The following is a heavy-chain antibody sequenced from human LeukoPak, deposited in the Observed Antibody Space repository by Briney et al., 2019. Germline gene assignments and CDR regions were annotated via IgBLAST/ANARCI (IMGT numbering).Heavy chain of an antibody. CDR3: ARVLVGAMGI. CDR1: GFTFSNYW. V-gene: IGHV3-74*01. Sequence: GGSLRLSCAASGFTFSNYWMHWVRQDPGKGLVWVSFINPDGSTTNYADSVKGRFTISRDNAKNSLYLQMNSLRAEDTAVYYCARVLVGAMGIWGQGTMVTVSS. D-gene: IGHD1-26*01. J-gene: IGHJ3*02. CDR2: INPDGSTT.